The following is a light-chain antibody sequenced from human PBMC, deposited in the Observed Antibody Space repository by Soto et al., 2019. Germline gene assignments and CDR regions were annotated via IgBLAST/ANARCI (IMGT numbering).Light chain of an antibody. V-gene: IGKV3D-15*01. CDR3: QQSNNWPPT. J-gene: IGKJ1*01. Sequence: EIVMTQSPATLSVSPGERATLSCRASQSVSGNLAWYQQKPGQAPRLLIYGASTRATGIPARFSGSGSGTAFTLPISSLQSEDFAVYYWQQSNNWPPTFGQGTKVEIK. CDR2: GAS. CDR1: QSVSGN.